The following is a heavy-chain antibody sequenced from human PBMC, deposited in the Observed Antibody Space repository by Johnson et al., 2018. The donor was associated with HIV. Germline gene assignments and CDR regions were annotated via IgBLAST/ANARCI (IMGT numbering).Heavy chain of an antibody. V-gene: IGHV3-30*02. CDR3: ARNGLIPAAKGVAFDI. D-gene: IGHD2-2*01. CDR2: IRYDGSNK. J-gene: IGHJ3*02. CDR1: GFTVSSYG. Sequence: QVQLVESGGGLVQPGGSLRLSCAASGFTVSSYGMHWVRQAPGKGLEWVAFIRYDGSNKYYADSVKGRFTISRDNSKNTLYLQMNSLRAEDTAVYYCARNGLIPAAKGVAFDIWGHGTTVTVSS.